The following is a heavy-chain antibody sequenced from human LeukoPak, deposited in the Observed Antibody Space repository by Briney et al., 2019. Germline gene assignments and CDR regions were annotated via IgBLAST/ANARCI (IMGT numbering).Heavy chain of an antibody. D-gene: IGHD3-16*01. Sequence: GGSLRLSCVASGFNFANTWMNWARRAPGKGLEWVGRIRRTAGGATADYATPVNGRFSISRDDSENTLYLQMNNLKIDDTVIYYCITEYYGPAHWGKGALVTVSS. V-gene: IGHV3-15*01. CDR2: IRRTAGGATA. J-gene: IGHJ1*01. CDR3: ITEYYGPAH. CDR1: GFNFANTW.